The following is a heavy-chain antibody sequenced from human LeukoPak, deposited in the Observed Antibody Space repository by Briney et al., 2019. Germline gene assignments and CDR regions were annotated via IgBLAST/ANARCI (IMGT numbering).Heavy chain of an antibody. V-gene: IGHV3-23*01. CDR1: GFTFSSYG. CDR3: ARSASYSTNWRFDF. CDR2: ITGGADDT. D-gene: IGHD6-13*01. J-gene: IGHJ4*02. Sequence: GGSLRLSCAASGFTFSSYGMNWVRQAPGRGLEWVSSITGGADDTNHADSVKGRFTISRDNSKNTLYLQMNSLRAEDTALYYCARSASYSTNWRFDFWGLGTLVTVSS.